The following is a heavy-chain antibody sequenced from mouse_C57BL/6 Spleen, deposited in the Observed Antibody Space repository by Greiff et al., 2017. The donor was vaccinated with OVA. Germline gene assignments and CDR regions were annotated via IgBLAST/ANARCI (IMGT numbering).Heavy chain of an antibody. CDR3: ARRGGGDAMDY. Sequence: VKLVESGAELARPGASAKLSCKASGYTFTSYGISWVKQRTGQGLEWIGEIYPRSGNTYYNEKFKGKATLTADKSSSTAYMELRSLTSEDSAVYFCARRGGGDAMDYWGQGTSVTVSS. CDR2: IYPRSGNT. V-gene: IGHV1-81*01. J-gene: IGHJ4*01. CDR1: GYTFTSYG.